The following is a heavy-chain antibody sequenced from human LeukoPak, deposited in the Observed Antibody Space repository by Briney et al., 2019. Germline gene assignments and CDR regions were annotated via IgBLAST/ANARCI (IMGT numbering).Heavy chain of an antibody. J-gene: IGHJ4*02. CDR3: ARQGRGDSSGLDY. CDR2: IYYSGST. D-gene: IGHD3-22*01. V-gene: IGHV4-39*01. CDR1: GFTFSSYA. Sequence: PGGSLRLSCAASGFTFSSYAMSWVRQAPGKGLEWIGSIYYSGSTYYNPSLKSRVTISVDTSKNQFSLKLSSVTAADTAVYYCARQGRGDSSGLDYWGQGTLVTVSS.